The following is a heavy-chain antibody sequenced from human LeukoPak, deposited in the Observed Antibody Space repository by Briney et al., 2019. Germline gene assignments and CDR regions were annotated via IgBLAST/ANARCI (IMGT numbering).Heavy chain of an antibody. CDR1: GYSISSNYY. CDR3: ARGPYSYDSSGAFDI. Sequence: PSETQSLTCAVSGYSISSNYYWGWIRQPPGKGLDWIGSIYHSGTTYYNPSLKSRVTISLDTSKNQFSLKLSSVTAADTAVYFCARGPYSYDSSGAFDIWGQGTMVTVSS. J-gene: IGHJ3*02. V-gene: IGHV4-38-2*01. D-gene: IGHD3-22*01. CDR2: IYHSGTT.